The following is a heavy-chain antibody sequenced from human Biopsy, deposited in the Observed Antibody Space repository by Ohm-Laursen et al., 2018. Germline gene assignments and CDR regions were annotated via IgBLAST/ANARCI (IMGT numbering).Heavy chain of an antibody. CDR2: IYYTGST. D-gene: IGHD3-16*01. V-gene: IGHV4-59*01. Sequence: SETLSLTCTVSRDSISTYYWTWIRQSPGQGLDWIGYIYYTGSTNYNPSVKSRVTISVDTSKNQFSLMLNSVTAADTAVYFCARDSRGGHLNTTLITGKNLDSWGQGILVTVSS. CDR3: ARDSRGGHLNTTLITGKNLDS. CDR1: RDSISTYY. J-gene: IGHJ4*02.